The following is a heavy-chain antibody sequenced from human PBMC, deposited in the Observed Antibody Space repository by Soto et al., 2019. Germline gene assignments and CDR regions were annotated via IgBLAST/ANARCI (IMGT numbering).Heavy chain of an antibody. CDR2: VWYDGGNK. V-gene: IGHV3-33*01. Sequence: QVQLVESGGGVVQPGRSLRLSCAASGFTFSSYGMHWVRQAPGKGLEWVALVWYDGGNKYYADSVKGRFTISRDNSKNTLYLQMNSLRDEDTAVYYCVRGGTPIDYWGQGTLVTVSS. CDR3: VRGGTPIDY. J-gene: IGHJ4*02. CDR1: GFTFSSYG. D-gene: IGHD3-16*01.